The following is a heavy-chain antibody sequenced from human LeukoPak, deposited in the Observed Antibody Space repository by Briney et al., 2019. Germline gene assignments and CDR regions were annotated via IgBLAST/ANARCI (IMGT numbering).Heavy chain of an antibody. J-gene: IGHJ3*01. D-gene: IGHD5-12*01. Sequence: PSETLSLTCTVSGDSVSGHYWSWIRQTPGKGLEWIGYVSYSGGTNYNPSLKRRVSISLDTSKNQFSLKLSSPAAADPAVYHCARAPMAITTSAFPDAFDFWGQGTMVTVSS. V-gene: IGHV4-59*02. CDR2: VSYSGGT. CDR1: GDSVSGHY. CDR3: ARAPMAITTSAFPDAFDF.